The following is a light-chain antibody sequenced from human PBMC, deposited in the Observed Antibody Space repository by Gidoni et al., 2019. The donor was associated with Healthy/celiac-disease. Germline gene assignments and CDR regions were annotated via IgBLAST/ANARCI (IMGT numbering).Light chain of an antibody. CDR3: QEYGSAPYT. J-gene: IGKJ2*01. V-gene: IGKV3-20*01. Sequence: DIVFTQSPGTLSLSPAERATLSCRASQSVSSSYLAWYQQKPGQAPSLLIYGASSRATGIPDRFSGSGSGTDFTITISRLEPEDFAVYYCQEYGSAPYTFXQXTKLEIK. CDR1: QSVSSSY. CDR2: GAS.